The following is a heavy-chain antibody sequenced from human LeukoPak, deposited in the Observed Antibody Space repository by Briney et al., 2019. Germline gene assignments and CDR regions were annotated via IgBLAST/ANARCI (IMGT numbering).Heavy chain of an antibody. CDR2: ISSSGSTI. Sequence: PGGSLRLSCAASGFTFSDYYMSWIRQAPGKGLEWVSYISSSGSTIYYADSVKGRFTISRDNAKNSLYLQMNSLRAEDTAVYYCHTIFGVVSPARHNDAFDIWGQGTMVTVSS. CDR3: HTIFGVVSPARHNDAFDI. V-gene: IGHV3-11*04. D-gene: IGHD3-3*01. CDR1: GFTFSDYY. J-gene: IGHJ3*02.